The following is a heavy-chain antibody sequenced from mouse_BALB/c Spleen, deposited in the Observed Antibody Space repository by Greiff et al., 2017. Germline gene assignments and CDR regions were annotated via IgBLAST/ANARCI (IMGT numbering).Heavy chain of an antibody. CDR2: IRNKANGYTT. CDR1: GFTFTDYY. J-gene: IGHJ4*01. V-gene: IGHV7-3*02. CDR3: ARVGYPYYAMDY. D-gene: IGHD2-2*01. Sequence: EVQVVESGGGLVQPGGSLRLSCATSGFTFTDYYMSWVRQPPGKALEWLGFIRNKANGYTTEYSASVKGRFTISRDNSQSILYLQKNTLRAEDSATYYCARVGYPYYAMDYWGQGTSVTVSS.